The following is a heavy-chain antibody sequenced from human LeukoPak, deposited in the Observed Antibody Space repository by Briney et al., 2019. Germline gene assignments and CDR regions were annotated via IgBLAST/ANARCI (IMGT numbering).Heavy chain of an antibody. Sequence: RASVKVSFKASGYTFTGYYMHWVRQAPGQGLEWMGWINPNSGGTNYAQKFQGRVTMTRDTSISTAYMELSRLRSDDTAVYYCAREKAVYRAFDIWGQGTMVTVSS. J-gene: IGHJ3*02. D-gene: IGHD2-8*01. V-gene: IGHV1-2*02. CDR1: GYTFTGYY. CDR2: INPNSGGT. CDR3: AREKAVYRAFDI.